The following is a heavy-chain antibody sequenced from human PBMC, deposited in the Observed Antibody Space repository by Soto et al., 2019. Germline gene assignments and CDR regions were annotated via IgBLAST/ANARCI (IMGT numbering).Heavy chain of an antibody. V-gene: IGHV1-8*01. CDR2: MNPNSGNT. J-gene: IGHJ3*02. CDR3: ANLNSGYDYDAFDI. Sequence: QVQLVQSGAEVKKPGASVKVSCKASGYTFTSYYINWVRQATGQGLEWMGWMNPNSGNTGYAQKFQGRVTMTTNTSLSTAYMELSSLRSEDTAVYYCANLNSGYDYDAFDIWGQGTRVTVSS. CDR1: GYTFTSYY. D-gene: IGHD5-12*01.